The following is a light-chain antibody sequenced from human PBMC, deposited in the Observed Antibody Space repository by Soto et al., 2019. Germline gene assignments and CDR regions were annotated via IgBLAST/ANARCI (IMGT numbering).Light chain of an antibody. J-gene: IGKJ1*01. CDR3: QQYNSYST. CDR2: DAS. V-gene: IGKV1-13*02. Sequence: AIQMTQSPSSLSASVGDRVAISCRSSQGIRSELGWYQQKPGKAPKLLIYDASSLESGVPSRFSGSGSGTEFTLTISSLQPDDFATYYCQQYNSYSTFGQGTKVEIK. CDR1: QGIRSE.